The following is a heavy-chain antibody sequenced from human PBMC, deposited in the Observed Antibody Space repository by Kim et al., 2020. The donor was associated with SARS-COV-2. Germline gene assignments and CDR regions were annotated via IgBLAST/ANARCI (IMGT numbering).Heavy chain of an antibody. CDR1: GFTFSNAW. V-gene: IGHV3-15*01. CDR3: TTPDRVVGASPCDY. Sequence: GGSLRLSCAASGFTFSNAWMSWVRQAPGKGLEWVGRIKSKTDGGTTDYAAPVTGRFTISRDDSKNTLYLQMNSLKTEDTDVYSCTTPDRVVGASPCDYWGQGTLFTVSS. D-gene: IGHD1-26*01. J-gene: IGHJ4*02. CDR2: IKSKTDGGTT.